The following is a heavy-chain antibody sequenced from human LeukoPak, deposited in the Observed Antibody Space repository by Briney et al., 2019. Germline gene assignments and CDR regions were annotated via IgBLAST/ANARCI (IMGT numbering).Heavy chain of an antibody. CDR1: GGTFSSYA. CDR2: IILIFGTA. V-gene: IGHV1-69*05. J-gene: IGHJ4*02. Sequence: ASVKVSCKASGGTFSSYAISWVRQAPGQGLEWMGGIILIFGTANYAQKFQGRVTITTDESTSTAYMELSSLRSEDTAVYYCARGGYYDSSGYFDYWGQGTLVTVSS. D-gene: IGHD3-22*01. CDR3: ARGGYYDSSGYFDY.